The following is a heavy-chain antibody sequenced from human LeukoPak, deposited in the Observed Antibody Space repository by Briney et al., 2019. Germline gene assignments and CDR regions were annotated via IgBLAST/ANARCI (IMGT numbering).Heavy chain of an antibody. CDR2: IYSGGST. J-gene: IGHJ4*02. V-gene: IGHV3-53*05. CDR3: AKRRAGFWSGYYTTDY. D-gene: IGHD3-3*01. Sequence: PGGSLRLSCAASGFTVSSNYMSWVRQAPGKGLEWVSVIYSGGSTYYADSVKGRFTISRDNSKNTLYLQMNSLRAEDTAVYYCAKRRAGFWSGYYTTDYWGQGTLVTVSS. CDR1: GFTVSSNY.